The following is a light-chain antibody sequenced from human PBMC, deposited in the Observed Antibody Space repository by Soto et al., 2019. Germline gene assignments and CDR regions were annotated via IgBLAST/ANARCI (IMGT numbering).Light chain of an antibody. Sequence: EIVLTQSPATLSLSPGERATLSCRASQSVRSYLAWYQQTPGQAPRLLIYEASNRATGIPARLSGSGSGTDFTLTISSLEPEDFAVYYCHQRSNWPWTYGQGTKVEIK. CDR2: EAS. CDR3: HQRSNWPWT. V-gene: IGKV3-11*01. CDR1: QSVRSY. J-gene: IGKJ1*01.